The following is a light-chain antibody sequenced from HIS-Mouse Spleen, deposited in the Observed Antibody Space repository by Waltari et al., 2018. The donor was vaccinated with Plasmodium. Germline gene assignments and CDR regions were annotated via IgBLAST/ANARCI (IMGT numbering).Light chain of an antibody. CDR1: SSDVGGHNY. CDR3: CSYAGSYTLV. CDR2: DVS. V-gene: IGLV2-11*01. Sequence: QSALTQPRSVSGSPGQSVTISCNGTSSDVGGHNYVSWYQQHPGKAPKLMIYDVSNLRSGVTDRFSGSKSGYTASLTSSGLQAEDEADYYCCSYAGSYTLVFGGGTKLTVL. J-gene: IGLJ2*01.